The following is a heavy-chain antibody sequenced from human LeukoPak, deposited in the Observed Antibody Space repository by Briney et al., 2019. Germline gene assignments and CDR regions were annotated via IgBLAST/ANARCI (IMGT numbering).Heavy chain of an antibody. CDR2: IYHSGST. Sequence: SETLSLTCTVSGYSISSAYYWGWIRQPPGKGLEWIGSIYHSGSTYYNPSFKSRVTISLDTSKNQFSLKLSSVTAADTAVYYCANSGSYYRFDYWGQGTLVTVSS. CDR3: ANSGSYYRFDY. J-gene: IGHJ4*02. D-gene: IGHD1-26*01. V-gene: IGHV4-38-2*02. CDR1: GYSISSAYY.